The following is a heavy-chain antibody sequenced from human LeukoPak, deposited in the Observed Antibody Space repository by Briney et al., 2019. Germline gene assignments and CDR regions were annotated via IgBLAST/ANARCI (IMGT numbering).Heavy chain of an antibody. D-gene: IGHD6-19*01. V-gene: IGHV3-30*03. CDR3: ARDMGPSSGWYGGFDY. Sequence: GRSLRLSCAASGFTFSSYGMHWVRQAPGKGLEWVAVISYDGSNKYNADSVKGRFTISRDNSKNTLFLQMNSLRAEDTAVYYCARDMGPSSGWYGGFDYWGQGTLVTVSS. CDR1: GFTFSSYG. J-gene: IGHJ4*02. CDR2: ISYDGSNK.